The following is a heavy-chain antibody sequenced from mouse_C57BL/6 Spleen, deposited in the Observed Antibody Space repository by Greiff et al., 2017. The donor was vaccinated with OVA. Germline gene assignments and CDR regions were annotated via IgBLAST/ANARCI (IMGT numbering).Heavy chain of an antibody. J-gene: IGHJ3*01. V-gene: IGHV1-54*01. D-gene: IGHD2-1*01. CDR2: INPGSGGT. Sequence: VQVVESGAELVRPGTSVKVSCKASGYAFTNYLIEWVKQRPGQGLEWIGVINPGSGGTNYNEKFKGKATLTADKSSSTAYMQLSSLTSEDSAVYFCAAYGNYSAWFAYWGQGTLVTVSA. CDR1: GYAFTNYL. CDR3: AAYGNYSAWFAY.